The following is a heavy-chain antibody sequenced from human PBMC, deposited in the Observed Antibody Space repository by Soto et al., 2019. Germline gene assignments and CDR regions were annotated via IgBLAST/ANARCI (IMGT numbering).Heavy chain of an antibody. CDR1: GYSFTSYW. Sequence: GESLKISCKGSGYSFTSYWISWVRQMPGKGLEWTGRIDPSDSYTNYSPSFQGHVTISADKSISTAYLQWSSLKASDTAMYYCARSVWDIVVVPAASNWFDPWGQGTLVTSPQ. V-gene: IGHV5-10-1*01. J-gene: IGHJ5*02. CDR3: ARSVWDIVVVPAASNWFDP. D-gene: IGHD2-2*01. CDR2: IDPSDSYT.